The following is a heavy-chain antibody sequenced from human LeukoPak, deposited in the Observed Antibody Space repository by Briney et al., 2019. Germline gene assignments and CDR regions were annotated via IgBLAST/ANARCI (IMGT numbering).Heavy chain of an antibody. D-gene: IGHD4-17*01. V-gene: IGHV3-7*01. Sequence: PGGALRLSCAASGFTFSSYWMSWVRQAPGKGLEWVAHIKEDGSENYYVDSVKGRFTISRDNAKNSLYLQMKSLRAEDTAVYFCATTLTVTTGFYWGQGTLVTVSS. CDR1: GFTFSSYW. J-gene: IGHJ4*02. CDR3: ATTLTVTTGFY. CDR2: IKEDGSEN.